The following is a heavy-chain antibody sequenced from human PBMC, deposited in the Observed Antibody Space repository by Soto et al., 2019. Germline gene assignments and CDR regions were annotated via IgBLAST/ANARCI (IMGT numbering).Heavy chain of an antibody. V-gene: IGHV4-30-2*01. J-gene: IGHJ5*02. CDR1: GGSISSGGYS. CDR3: ARGTTMVRGVILGNWFDP. Sequence: SETLSLTCAVSGGSISSGGYSWSWIRQPPGKGLEWIGYICHSGSTYYNPSLKSRVTISVDRSKNQFSLKLSSVTAADTAVYYCARGTTMVRGVILGNWFDPWGQGTLVTVSS. D-gene: IGHD3-10*01. CDR2: ICHSGST.